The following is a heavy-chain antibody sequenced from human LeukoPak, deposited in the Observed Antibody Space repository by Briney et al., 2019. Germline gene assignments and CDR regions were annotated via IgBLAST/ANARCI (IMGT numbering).Heavy chain of an antibody. V-gene: IGHV3-49*03. CDR3: TRDKDYDFWSGYYTYYYYYMDV. CDR2: IRSTAYGGTT. D-gene: IGHD3-3*01. CDR1: GFTFGDYA. J-gene: IGHJ6*03. Sequence: GGSLRLSCTASGFTFGDYAMGWFRQAPGKGLEWVGFIRSTAYGGTTEYAASVKGRFTISRDDSKSIAYLQMNSLKTEDTAVYYCTRDKDYDFWSGYYTYYYYYMDVWGKGTTVTVSS.